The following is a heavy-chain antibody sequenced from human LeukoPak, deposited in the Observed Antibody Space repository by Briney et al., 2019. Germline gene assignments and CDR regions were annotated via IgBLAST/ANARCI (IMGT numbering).Heavy chain of an antibody. Sequence: ASVKVSRKASGYTFTSYDINWVRQAPVQGREWMGGMNPNSGNTGYAQKFQGRVTMTRNTSISTAYMELSSLRSADTAVYYCAGVYYDFWSEPPPNYGMDVWGQGTTVTVSS. CDR2: MNPNSGNT. V-gene: IGHV1-8*01. J-gene: IGHJ6*02. CDR3: AGVYYDFWSEPPPNYGMDV. D-gene: IGHD3-3*01. CDR1: GYTFTSYD.